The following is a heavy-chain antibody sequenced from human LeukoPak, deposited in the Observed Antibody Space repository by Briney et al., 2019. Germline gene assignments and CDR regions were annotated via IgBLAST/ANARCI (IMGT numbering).Heavy chain of an antibody. V-gene: IGHV3-53*01. CDR3: ARSYPFKGYYMDV. J-gene: IGHJ6*03. CDR2: IYSGGST. Sequence: GGSLRLSCAASGFTFSSYAMSWVRQAPGKGLEWVSAIYSGGSTYYADSVKGRFTISRDNSKNTLYLQMNSLRAEDTAVYYCARSYPFKGYYMDVWGKGTTVTVSS. CDR1: GFTFSSYA.